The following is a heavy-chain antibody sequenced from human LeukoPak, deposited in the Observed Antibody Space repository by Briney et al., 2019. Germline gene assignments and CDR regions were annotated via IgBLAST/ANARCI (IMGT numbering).Heavy chain of an antibody. CDR3: ARVKWLERRTGRWSPLDY. CDR2: IFYSGST. V-gene: IGHV4-38-2*02. D-gene: IGHD4-23*01. CDR1: GSSISSGYY. J-gene: IGHJ4*02. Sequence: PSETLSLTCTVSGSSISSGYYWDWIRQPPGKGLEWIGNIFYSGSTYYSPSLKSRVTISVDTSKNQFSLKLSSVTAADTAVYYCARVKWLERRTGRWSPLDYWGQGTLVTVSS.